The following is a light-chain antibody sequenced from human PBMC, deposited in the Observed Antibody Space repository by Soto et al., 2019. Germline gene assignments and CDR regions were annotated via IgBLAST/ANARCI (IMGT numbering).Light chain of an antibody. J-gene: IGKJ1*01. CDR1: QSISSY. CDR2: AAS. Sequence: DIHITQSPSSLSASVGDRVTITCRASQSISSYLNWYQQKPGKAPKLLIYAASSLQSGVPSRFSGSGSGTDFTLTISSLQPEDFATYYCQQSYSTPWTFGQGTKVDNK. CDR3: QQSYSTPWT. V-gene: IGKV1-39*01.